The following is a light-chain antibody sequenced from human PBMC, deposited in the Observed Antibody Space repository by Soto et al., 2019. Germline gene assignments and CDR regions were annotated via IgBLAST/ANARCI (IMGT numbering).Light chain of an antibody. CDR2: LNSDGSH. J-gene: IGLJ2*01. CDR3: QTWGSGIVV. V-gene: IGLV4-69*01. CDR1: SGHSNYA. Sequence: QLVLTQSPSASASLGASVKLTCTLSSGHSNYAIAWHQQQSEKGPRYLMKLNSDGSHSKGDGIPDRFSGSSSGAERYLTISSPQSEDEADYYSQTWGSGIVVFGGGTQLTVL.